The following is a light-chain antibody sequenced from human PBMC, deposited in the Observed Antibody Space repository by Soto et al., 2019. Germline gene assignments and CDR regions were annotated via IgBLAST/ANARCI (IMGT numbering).Light chain of an antibody. CDR3: QTWGTGTVV. CDR2: LNSDGSH. J-gene: IGLJ2*01. Sequence: QPVLTQSPSASASLGASVKLTCTLSSGHSSYAIAWHQQQPEKGPRYLMKLNSDGSHSKGDGIPDRFSGSSSGAERYLTISSLQSEDEADYYCQTWGTGTVVXGGGTKLTVL. CDR1: SGHSSYA. V-gene: IGLV4-69*01.